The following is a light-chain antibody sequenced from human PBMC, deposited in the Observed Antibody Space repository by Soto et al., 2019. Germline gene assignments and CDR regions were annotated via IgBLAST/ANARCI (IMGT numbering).Light chain of an antibody. CDR1: HSVSSN. CDR3: QQYGSSPPT. Sequence: VMTQSPVILSVSPGERATLSCRASHSVSSNLAWFQQKPGQAPRLLIFGASTRATGTPDRFSGSGSGTDFTLTINRLEPEDFALYYCQQYGSSPPTFGQGTKVDIK. CDR2: GAS. J-gene: IGKJ1*01. V-gene: IGKV3-20*01.